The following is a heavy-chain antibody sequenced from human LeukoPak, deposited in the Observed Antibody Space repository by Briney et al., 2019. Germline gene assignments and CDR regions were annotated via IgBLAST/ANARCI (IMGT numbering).Heavy chain of an antibody. CDR3: ARRHKVITMVRGVLTYYYYGMDV. V-gene: IGHV3-33*01. CDR1: GFTFSSYG. D-gene: IGHD3-10*01. J-gene: IGHJ6*04. CDR2: ICYDGSNK. Sequence: GGSLRLPCAASGFTFSSYGMHWVRQAPGKGLEWVAVICYDGSNKYYADSVKGRFTISRDNSKNTLYLQMNSLRAEDTAVYYCARRHKVITMVRGVLTYYYYGMDVWGKGTTVTVSS.